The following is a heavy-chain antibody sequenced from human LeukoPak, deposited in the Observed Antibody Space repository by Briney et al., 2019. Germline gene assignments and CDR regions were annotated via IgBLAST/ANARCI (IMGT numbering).Heavy chain of an antibody. J-gene: IGHJ4*02. D-gene: IGHD3-3*01. CDR3: AKEGKDFWSGYWGDYFDY. CDR1: GFTFSSYW. V-gene: IGHV3-7*01. CDR2: IKQDGSEK. Sequence: SGGSLRLSCAASGFTFSSYWMSWVRQAPGKGLEWVANIKQDGSEKYYVDSVKGRFTISRDNAKNSLYLQMNSLRAEDTAVYYCAKEGKDFWSGYWGDYFDYWGQGTLVTVSS.